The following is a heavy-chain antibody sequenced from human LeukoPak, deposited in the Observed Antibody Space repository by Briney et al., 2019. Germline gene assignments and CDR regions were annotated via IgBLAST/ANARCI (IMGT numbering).Heavy chain of an antibody. J-gene: IGHJ4*02. CDR3: ATTGYSSSWYYFDF. CDR1: GFTFDDYG. V-gene: IGHV3-7*01. D-gene: IGHD6-13*01. CDR2: IKQDGSEK. Sequence: PGGSLRLSCAASGFTFDDYGMSWVRQAPGKGLEWVANIKQDGSEKYYVDSVKGRFTISRDNAKNSLYLQMNSLRAEDTAVYYCATTGYSSSWYYFDFWGQGTLVTVSS.